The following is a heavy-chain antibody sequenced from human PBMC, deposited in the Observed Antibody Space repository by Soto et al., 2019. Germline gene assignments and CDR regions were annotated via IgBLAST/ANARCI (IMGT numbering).Heavy chain of an antibody. J-gene: IGHJ6*03. Sequence: PGGSLRLSCAASGFTFSDYYMSWIRQAPGNGLEWVSYISSSGSTIYYADSVKGRFTISRDNAKNSLYLQMNSLRAEDTAVYYCARDRGYSGYDYYYYYYMDVWGKRTTVTVSS. CDR3: ARDRGYSGYDYYYYYYMDV. V-gene: IGHV3-11*01. CDR2: ISSSGSTI. CDR1: GFTFSDYY. D-gene: IGHD5-12*01.